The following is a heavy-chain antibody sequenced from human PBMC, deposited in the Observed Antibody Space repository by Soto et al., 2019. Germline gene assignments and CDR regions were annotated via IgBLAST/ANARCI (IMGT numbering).Heavy chain of an antibody. CDR1: GYTFTSYD. D-gene: IGHD1-1*01. CDR2: MNPNSGNT. J-gene: IGHJ6*02. Sequence: QVQLVQSGAEVKKPGASVKVSCKASGYTFTSYDINWVRQATGQGLEWMGWMNPNSGNTGYAQKFRGRVTMTRHTAIRTAYMALSSLRSEDTAVYYCARERTGTTSMDVWGQGTTVTVSS. V-gene: IGHV1-8*01. CDR3: ARERTGTTSMDV.